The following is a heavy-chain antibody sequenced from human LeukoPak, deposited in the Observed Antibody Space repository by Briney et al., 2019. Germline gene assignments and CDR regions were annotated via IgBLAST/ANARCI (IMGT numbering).Heavy chain of an antibody. CDR3: ARGSRITMIIVADDAFDI. CDR1: GSSISSYY. V-gene: IGHV4-4*07. Sequence: SETLSLTCTVSGSSISSYYWSWIRQPAGKGLEWIGRIYSSGSTNYNPSLKSRVTMSVDTSKNQFSLKLSSVTAADTAVYYCARGSRITMIIVADDAFDIWGQGTMVTVSS. CDR2: IYSSGST. J-gene: IGHJ3*02. D-gene: IGHD3-22*01.